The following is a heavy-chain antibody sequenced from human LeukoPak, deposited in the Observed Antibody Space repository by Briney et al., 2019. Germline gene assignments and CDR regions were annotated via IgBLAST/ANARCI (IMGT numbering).Heavy chain of an antibody. D-gene: IGHD3-22*01. V-gene: IGHV3-7*01. CDR1: GFTFSSYW. CDR2: IKQDGSEK. J-gene: IGHJ4*02. CDR3: AREPINMIVVVIDVTLDY. Sequence: GGSLRLSCAASGFTFSSYWMSWVRQAPGKGLEWVANIKQDGSEKYYVDSVKGRFTISRDNAKNSLYLQMNSLRAEDTAVYYCAREPINMIVVVIDVTLDYWGQGTLVTVSS.